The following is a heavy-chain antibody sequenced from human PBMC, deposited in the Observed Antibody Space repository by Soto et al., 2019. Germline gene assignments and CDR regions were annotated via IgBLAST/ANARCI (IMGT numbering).Heavy chain of an antibody. CDR1: GFTFSSYA. CDR3: AKEDIVATMTFGPYFDY. D-gene: IGHD5-12*01. J-gene: IGHJ4*02. V-gene: IGHV3-23*01. CDR2: ISGSGGST. Sequence: EVQLLESGGGLVQPGGSLRLSCAASGFTFSSYAMSWVRQAPGKGLEWVSAISGSGGSTYYADSVKGRFTISRDNSKNSLYLEMNSLRAEDTAVYYCAKEDIVATMTFGPYFDYGGQGTLVTVSS.